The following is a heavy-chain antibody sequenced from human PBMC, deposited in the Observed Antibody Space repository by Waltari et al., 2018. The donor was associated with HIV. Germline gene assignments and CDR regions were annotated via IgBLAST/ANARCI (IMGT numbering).Heavy chain of an antibody. CDR3: ARAGLGSGWFDP. D-gene: IGHD6-19*01. Sequence: VSVKSRITINPDTSKNQFSLQLNSVTPEDTAVYYCARAGLGSGWFDPWGQGTLVTVSS. V-gene: IGHV6-1*01. J-gene: IGHJ5*02.